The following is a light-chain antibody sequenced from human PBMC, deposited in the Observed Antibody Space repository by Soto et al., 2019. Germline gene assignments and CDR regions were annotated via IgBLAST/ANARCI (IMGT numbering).Light chain of an antibody. Sequence: DIQMTQAPSSLSASVGDRVTITCRASQCISTYLNWYQQKPGKAPKFLIYDGSTLESGVPSRFSGSGFGTEFSLTISSLQPDDFGSYYCQHMRTFGQGTKVDI. CDR2: DGS. J-gene: IGKJ1*01. CDR3: QHMRT. CDR1: QCISTY. V-gene: IGKV1-39*01.